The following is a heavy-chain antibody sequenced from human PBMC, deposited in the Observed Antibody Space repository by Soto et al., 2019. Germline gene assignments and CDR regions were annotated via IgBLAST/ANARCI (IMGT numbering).Heavy chain of an antibody. CDR1: GGSISSGDYY. CDR3: ARNLGSGFEVDY. D-gene: IGHD3-22*01. CDR2: IYYSGST. V-gene: IGHV4-30-4*01. Sequence: SETLSLTCTVSGGSISSGDYYWSWIRQPPGKGLEWIGYIYYSGSTYYNPSFKSRVTISVDTSKNQFSLKLSSVTAADTAVYYCARNLGSGFEVDYWGQGTLVTVSS. J-gene: IGHJ4*02.